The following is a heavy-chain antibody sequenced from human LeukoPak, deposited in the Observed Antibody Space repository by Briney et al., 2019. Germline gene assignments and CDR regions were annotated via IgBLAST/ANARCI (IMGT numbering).Heavy chain of an antibody. CDR3: ARGHDSSGYHHS. D-gene: IGHD3-22*01. Sequence: GASVKVSCKASGGTFSSYAISWVRQAPGQGLEWMGRIIPILGIANYAQKFQGRVTITADKPTSTAYMELSSLRSEDTAVYYCARGHDSSGYHHSWGQGTLVTVSS. CDR2: IIPILGIA. J-gene: IGHJ4*02. CDR1: GGTFSSYA. V-gene: IGHV1-69*04.